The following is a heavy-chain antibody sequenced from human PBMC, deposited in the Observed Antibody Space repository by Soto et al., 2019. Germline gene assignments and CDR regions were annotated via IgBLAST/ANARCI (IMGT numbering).Heavy chain of an antibody. CDR2: LSWKGVTI. J-gene: IGHJ6*02. CDR3: AASRAYDSSDYSGFHYGKDV. CDR1: GFTFDDYA. V-gene: IGHV3-9*01. D-gene: IGHD3-22*01. Sequence: EVQLVESGGDLVQPGRSLRLSCAASGFTFDDYAMHWVRQVPGKGLQWVSGLSWKGVTIGYAASVKGRFTISRDNAKKSLYLQMNGLRPDDTALYYCAASRAYDSSDYSGFHYGKDVWGLGTTVTVS.